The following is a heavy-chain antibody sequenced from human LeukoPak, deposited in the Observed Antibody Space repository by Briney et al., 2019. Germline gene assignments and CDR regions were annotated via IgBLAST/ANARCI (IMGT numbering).Heavy chain of an antibody. CDR3: ARAVAVAGTDA. CDR1: GFTFSSYW. V-gene: IGHV3-74*03. Sequence: TGGSLRLSCAASGFTFSSYWMHWVRQARGKGPVWLARINSDRFSVSYADSVKGRFTISRDNAKNTLYLQMKTLRAEDTAMYYCARAVAVAGTDAWGQGTLVTVSS. J-gene: IGHJ5*02. D-gene: IGHD6-19*01. CDR2: INSDRFSV.